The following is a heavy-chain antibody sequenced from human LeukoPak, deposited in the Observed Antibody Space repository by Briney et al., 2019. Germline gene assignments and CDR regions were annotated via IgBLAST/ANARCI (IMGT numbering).Heavy chain of an antibody. CDR3: ARDQYSSGWTDYYYYYGMDV. Sequence: GGSLRLSCAASGFTFSSYSMNWVRRAPGKGLEWVSSISSSSSYIYYADSVKGRFTISRDNAKNSLYLQMNSLRAEATAVYYCARDQYSSGWTDYYYYYGMDVWGQGTTVTVSS. J-gene: IGHJ6*02. CDR1: GFTFSSYS. D-gene: IGHD6-19*01. V-gene: IGHV3-21*01. CDR2: ISSSSSYI.